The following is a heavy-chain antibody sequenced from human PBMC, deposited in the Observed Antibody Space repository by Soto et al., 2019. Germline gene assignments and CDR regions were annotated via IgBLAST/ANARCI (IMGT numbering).Heavy chain of an antibody. CDR1: GFSFSDYW. CDR3: ARDREGDGHYKMDV. V-gene: IGHV3-74*01. D-gene: IGHD4-17*01. Sequence: EVQLVESGGGLVQPGGSLRLSCAASGFSFSDYWMHWVRQSPGKGPEWLSRMNSAGRTINYADSVKCRFTISRDNAKNTVYLHMSSLRVEETAVYYCARDREGDGHYKMDVWGQGTTVTVSS. CDR2: MNSAGRTI. J-gene: IGHJ6*02.